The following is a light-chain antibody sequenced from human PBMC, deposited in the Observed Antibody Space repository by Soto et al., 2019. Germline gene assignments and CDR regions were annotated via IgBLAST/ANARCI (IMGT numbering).Light chain of an antibody. CDR2: EVT. J-gene: IGLJ2*01. Sequence: QSVLTQPTSASGSPGQSVTISCTGTSSDVGGYNYVSWYQQHPGKAPKLMIYEVTKRPSGVPDRFSGSKSGNTASLTVSGLQGGDEADYYCSSYAGSNNFVVFGGGTKLTVL. CDR1: SSDVGGYNY. CDR3: SSYAGSNNFVV. V-gene: IGLV2-8*01.